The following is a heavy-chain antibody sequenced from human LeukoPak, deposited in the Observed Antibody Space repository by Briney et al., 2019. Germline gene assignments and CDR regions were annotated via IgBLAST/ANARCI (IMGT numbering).Heavy chain of an antibody. Sequence: PGRSLRLSCAASGFTFDDYAMHWVRHAPGKGLEWVSGISWNSGSIGYADSVKGRFTISRDNAKNSLYLQMNSLRAEDMALYYCAKDNMVRGVIIGTIDYWGQGTLVTVSS. CDR1: GFTFDDYA. V-gene: IGHV3-9*03. CDR2: ISWNSGSI. CDR3: AKDNMVRGVIIGTIDY. J-gene: IGHJ4*02. D-gene: IGHD3-10*01.